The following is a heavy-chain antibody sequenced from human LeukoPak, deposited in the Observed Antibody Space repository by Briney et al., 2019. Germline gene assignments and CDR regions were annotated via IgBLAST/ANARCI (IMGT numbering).Heavy chain of an antibody. J-gene: IGHJ4*02. V-gene: IGHV3-64D*08. D-gene: IGHD5-24*01. CDR3: LKGGWATIGPPKD. Sequence: GGSLRLSCSAAGFIFRSHAMHWVRQAPGKGLEYVSTINDDGGLTYYADSVKCRFTISRDNSKNIVYLQMNNLRPDNSAVYNCLKGGWATIGPPKDWGQGTQVSVSS. CDR2: INDDGGLT. CDR1: GFIFRSHA.